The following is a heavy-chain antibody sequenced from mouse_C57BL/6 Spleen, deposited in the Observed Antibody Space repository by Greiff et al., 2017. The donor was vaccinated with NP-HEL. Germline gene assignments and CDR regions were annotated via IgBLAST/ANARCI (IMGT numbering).Heavy chain of an antibody. J-gene: IGHJ4*01. Sequence: DVKLQESGPGLVKPSQSLSLTCSVTGYSITSGYYWNWIRQFPGNKLEWMGYISYDGSNNYNPSLKNRISITRDTSKNQFFLKLNSVTTEDTATYYCARGDGYYAMDYWGQRTSVTVSS. CDR3: ARGDGYYAMDY. V-gene: IGHV3-6*01. D-gene: IGHD2-3*01. CDR1: GYSITSGYY. CDR2: ISYDGSN.